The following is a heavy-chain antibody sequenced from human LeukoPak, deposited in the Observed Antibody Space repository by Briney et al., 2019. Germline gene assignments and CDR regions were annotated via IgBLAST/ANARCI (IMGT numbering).Heavy chain of an antibody. CDR3: ARDPSSWPHLGNYYYGMDV. V-gene: IGHV3-33*01. CDR1: GFTFSSYG. J-gene: IGHJ6*02. D-gene: IGHD6-13*01. Sequence: GGSLRLSCAASGFTFSSYGMHWVRQAPGKGLEWVAVIWYDGSNKYYADSVKGRFTISRDNSKNTLYLQMNSLRAEDTAVYYCARDPSSWPHLGNYYYGMDVWGQGTTVTVSS. CDR2: IWYDGSNK.